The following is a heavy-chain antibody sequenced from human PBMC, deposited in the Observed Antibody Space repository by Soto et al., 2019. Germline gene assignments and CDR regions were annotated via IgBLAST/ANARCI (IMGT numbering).Heavy chain of an antibody. CDR1: SGSISPYS. CDR2: IFYNGGT. Sequence: QVHLQGSGRGLVKPSETLSLTCTVSSGSISPYSWSWIRQPPGKGLEWIGYIFYNGGTNYNPSLKSRVTISVDTSKNQFSLRLTSVTAADTAVYYCARYHSSGFYGDYWGQGTLVTVSS. J-gene: IGHJ4*02. V-gene: IGHV4-59*08. CDR3: ARYHSSGFYGDY. D-gene: IGHD6-19*01.